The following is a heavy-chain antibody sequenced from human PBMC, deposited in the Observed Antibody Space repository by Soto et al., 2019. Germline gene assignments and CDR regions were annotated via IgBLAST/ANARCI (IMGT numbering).Heavy chain of an antibody. CDR3: AAGITMVRGVISPGRYYYYGMDV. CDR1: GGTFSSYA. Sequence: SVKVSCKASGGTFSSYAISWVRQAPGQGLEWMGGIIPIFGTADYAQKFQGRVTITADESTSTAYMELSSLRSEDTAVYYCAAGITMVRGVISPGRYYYYGMDVWGQGTTVTVSS. D-gene: IGHD3-10*01. V-gene: IGHV1-69*13. CDR2: IIPIFGTA. J-gene: IGHJ6*02.